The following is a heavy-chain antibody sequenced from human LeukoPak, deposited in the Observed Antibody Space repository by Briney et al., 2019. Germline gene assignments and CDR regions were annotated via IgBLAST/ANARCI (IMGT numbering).Heavy chain of an antibody. J-gene: IGHJ3*02. Sequence: SETLSLTCAVYGGSFSNYYWSWIRQPPGKGLEWIGEINHSGSTNYNPSLKSRVTISVDTSKNQFSLKLSSVTAADTAVYYCVRDSQTGDAFDIWGQGTMVTVSS. CDR2: INHSGST. CDR1: GGSFSNYY. V-gene: IGHV4-34*01. D-gene: IGHD2-21*01. CDR3: VRDSQTGDAFDI.